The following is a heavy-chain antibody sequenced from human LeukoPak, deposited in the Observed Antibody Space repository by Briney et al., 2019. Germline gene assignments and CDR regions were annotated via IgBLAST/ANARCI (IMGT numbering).Heavy chain of an antibody. D-gene: IGHD5-12*01. Sequence: GRSLRLSCAASGFTFSSYAMHWVRQAPGKGLEWVSYISSSSNTIYYADSVKGRFTISRDNAKNSLYLQMNSLRDEDTAVYYCARDILTKQAYSGYDNWGQGTLVTVSS. CDR3: ARDILTKQAYSGYDN. CDR2: ISSSSNTI. CDR1: GFTFSSYA. V-gene: IGHV3-48*02. J-gene: IGHJ4*02.